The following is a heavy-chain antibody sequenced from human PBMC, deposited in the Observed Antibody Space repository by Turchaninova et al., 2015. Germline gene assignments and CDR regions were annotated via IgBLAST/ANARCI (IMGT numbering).Heavy chain of an antibody. V-gene: IGHV6-1*01. CDR2: TYYGSRWYN. D-gene: IGHD6-19*01. J-gene: IGHJ4*02. CDR1: GDSVSSNSAA. Sequence: QVQLQQSGPGLVKPSQTLSLTCAISGDSVSSNSAAWNWIRQSPCSGLEWLGRTYYGSRWYNDYAVSVKSQITIKPDTSKNQFSLQLNSVTPEDTAVYYCARGQWPLDYWGQGTLVTVSS. CDR3: ARGQWPLDY.